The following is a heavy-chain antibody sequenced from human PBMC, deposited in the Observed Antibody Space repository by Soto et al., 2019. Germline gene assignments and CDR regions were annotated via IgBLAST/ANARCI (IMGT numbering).Heavy chain of an antibody. CDR3: ARVLVGAAPFWFLP. CDR1: GYTFTSND. D-gene: IGHD2-15*01. Sequence: ASVKVSCKASGYTFTSNDINWVRQATGQGLEWMGWMNPNSGNTGYAQKFQGRVTMTRNTSISTAYMELSSLRSEDTAVYYCARVLVGAAPFWFLPWGQGTLVTVFS. J-gene: IGHJ5*02. V-gene: IGHV1-8*01. CDR2: MNPNSGNT.